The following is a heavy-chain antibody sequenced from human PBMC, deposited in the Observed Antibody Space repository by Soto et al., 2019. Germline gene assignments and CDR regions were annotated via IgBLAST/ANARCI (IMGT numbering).Heavy chain of an antibody. V-gene: IGHV3-48*01. Sequence: GGSLRLSCADSGFTFSTYSMNWVRQAPGKGLEWVSYISSSGGTIYYADSVKGRFTISRDNAKRSLYLQMNSLRAEDTAVFYCARGTYYYDRINYSPARYGMDVWGQGTTVTVSS. CDR2: ISSSGGTI. J-gene: IGHJ6*02. CDR1: GFTFSTYS. D-gene: IGHD3-22*01. CDR3: ARGTYYYDRINYSPARYGMDV.